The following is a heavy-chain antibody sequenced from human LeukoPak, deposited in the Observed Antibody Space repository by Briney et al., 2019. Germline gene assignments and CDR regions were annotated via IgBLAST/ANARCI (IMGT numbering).Heavy chain of an antibody. CDR3: ARAPLFKNAFDV. D-gene: IGHD2-21*01. Sequence: GESLKISCKGSGYSFTTYWIGWVRQMPGKGLEWMGIIFPGDSDTRYSPSFQGQVTVSADKSISTAYLQWSSLKVSDTAMYYCARAPLFKNAFDVWGQGTMVTVSS. J-gene: IGHJ3*01. CDR2: IFPGDSDT. CDR1: GYSFTTYW. V-gene: IGHV5-51*01.